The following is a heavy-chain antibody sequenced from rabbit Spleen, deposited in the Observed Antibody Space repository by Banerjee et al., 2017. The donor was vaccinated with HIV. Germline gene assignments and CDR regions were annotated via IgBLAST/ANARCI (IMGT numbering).Heavy chain of an antibody. V-gene: IGHV1S47*01. CDR3: TRNANGGWDL. J-gene: IGHJ4*01. CDR1: GIDLISNA. D-gene: IGHD4-1*01. Sequence: QEQLEESGGDLVKPEGSLTLSCKASGIDLISNAMSWVRQAPGKGLEWIGDIYPGFGITNYANWVKGRFTISSDNAQNTVDLQMNSLTAADTATYFCTRNANGGWDLWGPGTLVTVS. CDR2: IYPGFGIT.